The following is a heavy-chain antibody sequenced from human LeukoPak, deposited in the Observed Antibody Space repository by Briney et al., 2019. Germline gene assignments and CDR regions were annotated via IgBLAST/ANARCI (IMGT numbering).Heavy chain of an antibody. D-gene: IGHD4-11*01. CDR2: IYYSGST. J-gene: IGHJ5*02. CDR1: GGSISSYY. Sequence: SETLSLTCTVSGGSISSYYWSWIRQPPGKGLEWIGYIYYSGSTNYNPSLKSRVTISVDTSKNQFSLKLSSVTAADTAVYYCARVRSHSNYVYWFDPWGQGTLVTVSS. CDR3: ARVRSHSNYVYWFDP. V-gene: IGHV4-59*01.